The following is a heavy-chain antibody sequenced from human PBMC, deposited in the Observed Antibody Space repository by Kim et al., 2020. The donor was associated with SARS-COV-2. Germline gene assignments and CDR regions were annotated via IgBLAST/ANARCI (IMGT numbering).Heavy chain of an antibody. J-gene: IGHJ4*02. V-gene: IGHV4-59*01. CDR3: AAIQLYCSGGSCYSFDY. CDR2: IYNGGAT. D-gene: IGHD2-15*01. CDR1: GASISDYY. Sequence: SETLSLTCTVSGASISDYYWNWIRQPPGKGLEWIGYIYNGGATKYNPSLASRVTISVDMSKNQFSLKLNSVTAADTAVYYCAAIQLYCSGGSCYSFDYWGQGSLVTVSS.